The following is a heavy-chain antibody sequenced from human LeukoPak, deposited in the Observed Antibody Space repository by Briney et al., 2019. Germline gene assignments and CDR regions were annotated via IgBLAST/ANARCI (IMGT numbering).Heavy chain of an antibody. CDR3: SLARSEYHYGMDV. J-gene: IGHJ6*02. Sequence: SQTLSLTCAISGYSVSNISVAWNWIRQSPSIVLEWLGRRYYRSKWYYEYAVSMKSLINISPDTSKTQYLLKMTSVTQEDTGVYYCSLARSEYHYGMDVWGQGTTVTVSS. CDR1: GYSVSNISVA. CDR2: RYYRSKWYY. V-gene: IGHV6-1*01.